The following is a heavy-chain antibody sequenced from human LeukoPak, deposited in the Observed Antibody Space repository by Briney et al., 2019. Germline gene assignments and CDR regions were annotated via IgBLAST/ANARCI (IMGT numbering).Heavy chain of an antibody. V-gene: IGHV3-21*04. J-gene: IGHJ4*02. CDR1: GFTFSSYG. CDR3: AKDDIAVAPPDY. CDR2: ISSSSSYI. Sequence: GGSLRLSCAASGFTFSSYGMHWVRQAPGKGLEWVSFISSSSSYIYYADSLKGRFTISRDNAKNSLYLQMNSLRAEDTAVYYCAKDDIAVAPPDYWGQGTLVTVSS. D-gene: IGHD6-19*01.